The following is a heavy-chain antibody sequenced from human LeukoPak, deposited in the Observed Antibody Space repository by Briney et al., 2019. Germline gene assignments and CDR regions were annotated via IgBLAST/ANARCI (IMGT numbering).Heavy chain of an antibody. J-gene: IGHJ4*02. Sequence: SVKVSCKASGGTFSSYAISWVRQAPGQGLGWMGGIIPIFGTANYAQKFQGRVTITADESTSTAYMELSSLRSEDTAVYYCAREGSKVAGLFDYWGQGTLVTVSS. D-gene: IGHD6-19*01. CDR2: IIPIFGTA. V-gene: IGHV1-69*13. CDR3: AREGSKVAGLFDY. CDR1: GGTFSSYA.